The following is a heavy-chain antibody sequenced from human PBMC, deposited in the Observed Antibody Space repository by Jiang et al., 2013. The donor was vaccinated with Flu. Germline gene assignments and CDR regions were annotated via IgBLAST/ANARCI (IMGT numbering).Heavy chain of an antibody. D-gene: IGHD3-10*01. V-gene: IGHV1-18*01. CDR2: ISAYNGNT. CDR3: AREGKYYYGSGSYLWFDP. Sequence: EWMGWISAYNGNTNYAQKLQGRVTMTTDTSTSTAYMELRSLRSDDTAVYYCAREGKYYYGSGSYLWFDPWGQGTLVTVSS. J-gene: IGHJ5*02.